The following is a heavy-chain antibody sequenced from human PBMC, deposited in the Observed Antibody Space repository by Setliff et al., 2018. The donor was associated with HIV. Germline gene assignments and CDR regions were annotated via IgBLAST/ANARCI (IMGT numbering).Heavy chain of an antibody. CDR3: ARDHHSGRGSNFPWYSDL. D-gene: IGHD1-26*01. CDR2: ITSYNGNT. J-gene: IGHJ2*01. Sequence: ASVKVSCKASGYTFSNYGITWVRQAPGQGLEWMGWITSYNGNTSYAKKFKGRVTMTTDTSTSIAYMELKSLRSEDTAVYYCARDHHSGRGSNFPWYSDLWGRGTLVT. V-gene: IGHV1-18*01. CDR1: GYTFSNYG.